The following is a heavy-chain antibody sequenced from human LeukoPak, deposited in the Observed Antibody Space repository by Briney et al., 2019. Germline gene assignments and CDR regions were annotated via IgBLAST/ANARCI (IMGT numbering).Heavy chain of an antibody. CDR2: INNYGSIT. CDR1: GLTFSNYW. D-gene: IGHD3-10*01. V-gene: IGHV3-74*03. J-gene: IGHJ4*02. Sequence: GGSLRLSCAASGLTFSNYWMQWVRQAPGKGLVWVSRINNYGSITTYADSVKGRSTISRDNAKNTLYLQMNSLRAEDTAVYYCASLTSQYDYWGLGTLVTVSS. CDR3: ASLTSQYDY.